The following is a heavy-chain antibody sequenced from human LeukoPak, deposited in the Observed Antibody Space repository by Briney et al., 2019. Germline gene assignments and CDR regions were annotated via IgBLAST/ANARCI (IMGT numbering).Heavy chain of an antibody. CDR1: GGSISSSSYY. Sequence: SETLSLTCTVSGGSISSSSYYWGWIRQPPGKGLEWIGSIYYSGSTYYNPSLKSRVTISVDTSKNQFSLKLSSVTAADTAVYYCARSVRWAIVPGYFDYWGQGTLVTVSS. D-gene: IGHD2-2*01. J-gene: IGHJ4*02. V-gene: IGHV4-39*01. CDR2: IYYSGST. CDR3: ARSVRWAIVPGYFDY.